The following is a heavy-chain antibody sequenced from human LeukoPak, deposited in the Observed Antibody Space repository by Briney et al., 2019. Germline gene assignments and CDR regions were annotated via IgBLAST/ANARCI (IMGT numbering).Heavy chain of an antibody. V-gene: IGHV3-23*01. CDR2: MSGSGGST. CDR1: GFTFSSYS. J-gene: IGHJ3*02. Sequence: PGGSLRLSCAASGFTFSSYSMSWVRQAPGKGLEWVSAMSGSGGSTYYADSVKGRFTISRDNSKNTLHLQMNSLRAEDTAVYYCAKDIVVVPAASDAFDIWGQGTMVTVSS. CDR3: AKDIVVVPAASDAFDI. D-gene: IGHD2-2*01.